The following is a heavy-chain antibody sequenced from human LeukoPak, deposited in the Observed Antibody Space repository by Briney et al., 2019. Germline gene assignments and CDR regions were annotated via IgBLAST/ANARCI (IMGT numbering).Heavy chain of an antibody. V-gene: IGHV1-2*02. CDR1: GYSVNAYN. D-gene: IGHD3-9*01. CDR3: ARGYILTRYYGDF. CDR2: VNHKSGAA. Sequence: ASVKVSCKTSGYSVNAYNMHWVRQAPGQGLEWMGWVNHKSGAANYAQKFQGRVSMTWDMSISTAYMELRRLRSDDTAVYYCARGYILTRYYGDFWGQGTLVTVSS. J-gene: IGHJ4*02.